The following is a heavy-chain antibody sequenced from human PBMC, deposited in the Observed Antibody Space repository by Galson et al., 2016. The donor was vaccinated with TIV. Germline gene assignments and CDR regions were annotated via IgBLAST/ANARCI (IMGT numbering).Heavy chain of an antibody. J-gene: IGHJ3*01. Sequence: SLRLSCAASGFTFSGYAMHWVRQTPGKGLEWVSSISVTGAYIFYADSVTGRFIVSRDSAKHSLFLQMSSLRVDDTAVYYCARGGSDYYDRGGYYSDAFDVWGHGTTATVSS. CDR1: GFTFSGYA. CDR2: ISVTGAYI. D-gene: IGHD3-22*01. CDR3: ARGGSDYYDRGGYYSDAFDV. V-gene: IGHV3-21*06.